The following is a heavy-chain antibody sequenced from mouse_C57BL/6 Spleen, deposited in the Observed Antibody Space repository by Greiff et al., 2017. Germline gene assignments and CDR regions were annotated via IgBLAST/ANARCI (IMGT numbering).Heavy chain of an antibody. CDR3: ASDYDEGY. CDR1: GYTFTDYS. Sequence: VQLQQSGPELVKPGASVKISCKASGYTFTDYSMNWVKQSHGKSLEWIGDINPNNGGTSYNQKFKGKATLTVDKSSSTAYMELRSLTSEDSAVYYCASDYDEGYWGQGTTLTVSS. V-gene: IGHV1-26*01. J-gene: IGHJ2*01. CDR2: INPNNGGT. D-gene: IGHD2-4*01.